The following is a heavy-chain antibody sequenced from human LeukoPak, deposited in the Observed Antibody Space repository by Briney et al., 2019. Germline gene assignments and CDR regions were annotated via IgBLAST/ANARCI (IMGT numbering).Heavy chain of an antibody. D-gene: IGHD3-3*01. J-gene: IGHJ4*02. CDR2: IYYSGST. CDR1: GGSISSSSYY. Sequence: SETLSLTCTVSGGSISSSSYYWGWIRQPPGKGLEWIGSIYYSGSTYYNPSLKSRVTISVDTSKNQFSLKLSSVTAADTAVYYCAREQTYYDFWSGYYALFDYWGQGTLVTVSS. V-gene: IGHV4-39*02. CDR3: AREQTYYDFWSGYYALFDY.